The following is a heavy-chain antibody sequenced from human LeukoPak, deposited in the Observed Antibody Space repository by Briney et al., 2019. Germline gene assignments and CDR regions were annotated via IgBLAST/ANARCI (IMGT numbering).Heavy chain of an antibody. J-gene: IGHJ3*02. CDR2: ISYRGSTI. CDR3: ARVTIAARGRAFDI. Sequence: GGSLRLSCAASGFTFSDYYMTWIRQVPGKGLEWASYISYRGSTIYYADSVKGPFTISRDNAKNSLYLQMTSLRAEDTAVYYCARVTIAARGRAFDIWGQGTMVIVSS. D-gene: IGHD6-13*01. CDR1: GFTFSDYY. V-gene: IGHV3-11*01.